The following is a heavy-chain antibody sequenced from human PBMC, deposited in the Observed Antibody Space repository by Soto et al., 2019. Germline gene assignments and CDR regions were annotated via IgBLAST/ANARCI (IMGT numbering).Heavy chain of an antibody. CDR2: IYYSGST. J-gene: IGHJ5*02. CDR1: GGSVSSGSYY. CDR3: ARDYGSGGYLKLNWFDP. D-gene: IGHD3-10*01. Sequence: PSETLSLTCTVSGGSVSSGSYYWSWIRQPPGKGLEWIGYIYYSGSTNYNPSLKSRVTISVDTSKNQFSLKLSSVTAADTAVYYCARDYGSGGYLKLNWFDPWGQGTLVTVSS. V-gene: IGHV4-61*01.